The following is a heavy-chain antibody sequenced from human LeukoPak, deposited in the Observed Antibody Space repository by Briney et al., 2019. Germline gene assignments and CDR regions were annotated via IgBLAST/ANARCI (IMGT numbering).Heavy chain of an antibody. V-gene: IGHV4-4*02. CDR3: ATTTVTPNGDAFDI. D-gene: IGHD4-17*01. J-gene: IGHJ3*02. CDR2: IYHGGTT. Sequence: KPSETLSLTCAVFGDSISSSNWWSWVRQPPGKGLEWIGEIYHGGTTNYNPSLKSRVTISIDKSKNHFPLNLSSVSAADTAVYYCATTTVTPNGDAFDIWGQGTLVTVSS. CDR1: GDSISSSNW.